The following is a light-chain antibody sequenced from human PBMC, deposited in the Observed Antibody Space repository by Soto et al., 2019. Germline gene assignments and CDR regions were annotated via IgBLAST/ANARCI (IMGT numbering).Light chain of an antibody. CDR2: DAS. CDR1: QSVSSY. CDR3: QQRSNCPPYT. Sequence: EIVLTQSPATLSLSPGERATLSCRASQSVSSYLAWYQQKPGQAPRLLIYDASNRATGIPARFSGSGSGTDFTLTISSLEPEDFVVYCCQQRSNCPPYTFGQGTKVDSK. V-gene: IGKV3-11*01. J-gene: IGKJ2*01.